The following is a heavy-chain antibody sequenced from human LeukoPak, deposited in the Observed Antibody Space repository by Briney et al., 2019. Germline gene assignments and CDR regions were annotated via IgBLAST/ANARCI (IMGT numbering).Heavy chain of an antibody. J-gene: IGHJ5*02. D-gene: IGHD3-10*01. Sequence: GSLRLSCAASGFSVIDYYMNWIRQSPGKGLEWVSHITKKTAIEYADSVKGRFTISRDNANNLLFLQMDSLRPEDTAVYYCARGTYYSGSGPGNWFDPWGHGTLVTVSS. CDR2: ITKKTAI. CDR1: GFSVIDYY. CDR3: ARGTYYSGSGPGNWFDP. V-gene: IGHV3-69-1*01.